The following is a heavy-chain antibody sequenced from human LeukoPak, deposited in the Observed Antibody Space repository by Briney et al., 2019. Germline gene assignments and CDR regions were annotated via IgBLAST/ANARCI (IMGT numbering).Heavy chain of an antibody. V-gene: IGHV3-9*01. J-gene: IGHJ4*02. CDR2: ISWNSGSI. CDR1: GFTFDDYA. CDR3: AKAPVIVVVPYYFDY. Sequence: GGSLRLSCAASGFTFDDYATHWVRQAPGKGLEWVSGISWNSGSIGYADSVKGRFTISRDNAKNSLYLQMNSLRAEDTALYYCAKAPVIVVVPYYFDYWGQGTLVTVSS. D-gene: IGHD3-22*01.